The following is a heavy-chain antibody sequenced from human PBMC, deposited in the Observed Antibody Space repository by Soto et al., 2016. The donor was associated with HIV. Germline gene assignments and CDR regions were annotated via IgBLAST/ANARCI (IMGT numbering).Heavy chain of an antibody. CDR3: AREWMY. CDR1: GYSITSGYN. D-gene: IGHD5-12*01. V-gene: IGHV4-38-2*02. CDR2: VYHTGTT. Sequence: QVQLQESGPGLVKPSETLSLTCGVSGYSITSGYNWVWIRQPPGGKGLEWIGSVYHTGTTSYNPSLKSRLTISVDTSNNQFSLKLRSVTAADTAIYYCAREWMYWGQGTLVIVSS. J-gene: IGHJ4*02.